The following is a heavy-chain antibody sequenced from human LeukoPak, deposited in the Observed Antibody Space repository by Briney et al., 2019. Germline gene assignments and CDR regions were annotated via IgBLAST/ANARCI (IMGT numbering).Heavy chain of an antibody. CDR2: ISSSNSYI. Sequence: GGSLRLSCAASGVIFSTYTMNWVRQATGKGLEWVSSISSSNSYIYYADSVKGRFTISRDNAKNSLYLHMNSLRAEDTAVYYCARSSGTYFPFEYWGQGTLVTVSS. CDR3: ARSSGTYFPFEY. J-gene: IGHJ4*02. V-gene: IGHV3-21*01. D-gene: IGHD1-26*01. CDR1: GVIFSTYT.